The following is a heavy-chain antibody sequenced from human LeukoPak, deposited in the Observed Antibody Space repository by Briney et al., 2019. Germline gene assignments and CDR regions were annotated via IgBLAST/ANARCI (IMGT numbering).Heavy chain of an antibody. CDR2: IYSGGST. CDR3: ARGISRYYGMDV. Sequence: GGSLRLSCAASGFTVSSNYMSWVRQAPGKGLEWVSVIYSGGSTYYADSVKGRFTISRDNSKNTLYLQMNSLKAEDTAVYYCARGISRYYGMDVWGQGTTVTVSS. CDR1: GFTVSSNY. V-gene: IGHV3-53*01. J-gene: IGHJ6*02.